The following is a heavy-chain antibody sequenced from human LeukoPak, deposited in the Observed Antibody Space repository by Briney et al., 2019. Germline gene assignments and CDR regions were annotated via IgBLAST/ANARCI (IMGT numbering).Heavy chain of an antibody. CDR2: ISSSSSTI. CDR1: GFPFSSLG. D-gene: IGHD3-10*01. J-gene: IGHJ5*02. CDR3: ARSRGVIPNWFDP. Sequence: GGSLSLSFEASGFPFSSLGWNGVRQTPGKGLGWVSYISSSSSTIYYADSVKGRFTISRDNAKNSLYLQMNSLRAEDTAVYYCARSRGVIPNWFDPWGQGTLVTVSS. V-gene: IGHV3-48*04.